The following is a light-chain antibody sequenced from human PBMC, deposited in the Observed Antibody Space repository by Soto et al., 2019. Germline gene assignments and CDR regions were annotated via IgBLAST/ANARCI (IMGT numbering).Light chain of an antibody. CDR2: DVR. J-gene: IGLJ1*01. V-gene: IGLV2-14*01. Sequence: SALTQPASVSGSPVQSITISCTGTSSYVGGYNYVSWYQQHPGKAPKLMIYDVRNRPSGVSNRFSGSKSVNTASLTISGLQAEDEADYYCSSYTTVSTYVFGTGTKVTVL. CDR1: SSYVGGYNY. CDR3: SSYTTVSTYV.